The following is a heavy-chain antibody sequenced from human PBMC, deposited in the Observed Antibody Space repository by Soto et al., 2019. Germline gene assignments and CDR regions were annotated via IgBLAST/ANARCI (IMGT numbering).Heavy chain of an antibody. CDR3: AKDREYCSGGSCYSYFDY. CDR2: IGSRGETYAT. Sequence: PGGSLRLSCAASGFTFGASALQWVRQASGKGLEWLGRIGSRGETYATTYAASVKGRFTISRDDSKKTAYLQMNSLESEDTAVYYCAKDREYCSGGSCYSYFDYWGQGTLVTVSS. CDR1: GFTFGASA. V-gene: IGHV3-73*01. D-gene: IGHD2-15*01. J-gene: IGHJ4*02.